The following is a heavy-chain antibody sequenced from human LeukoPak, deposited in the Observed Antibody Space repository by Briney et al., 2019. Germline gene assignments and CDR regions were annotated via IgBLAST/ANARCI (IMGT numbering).Heavy chain of an antibody. CDR3: ARDQAEIYYDSSGGDYMDV. D-gene: IGHD3-22*01. CDR2: ISYDGSNK. V-gene: IGHV3-30*04. Sequence: GGSLRLSCAASGFTFSSYAMHWVRQAPGKGLEWVAVISYDGSNKYYADSVKGRFTISRDNSKNTLYLQMNSLRAEDTAVYYCARDQAEIYYDSSGGDYMDVWGKGTTVTVSS. CDR1: GFTFSSYA. J-gene: IGHJ6*03.